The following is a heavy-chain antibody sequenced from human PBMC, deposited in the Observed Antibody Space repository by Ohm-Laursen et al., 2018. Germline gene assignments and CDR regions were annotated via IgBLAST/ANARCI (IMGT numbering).Heavy chain of an antibody. Sequence: GTLSLTCTVSGAPISTHYWSWIRQPPGKGLEWIGYIYDSGTTNYNPSLKSRVTISLNTSKNQFSLKLSSVTAADTAVYYCARRGHAFDIWGQGTMVTVSS. CDR3: ARRGHAFDI. CDR1: GAPISTHY. V-gene: IGHV4-59*11. J-gene: IGHJ3*02. CDR2: IYDSGTT.